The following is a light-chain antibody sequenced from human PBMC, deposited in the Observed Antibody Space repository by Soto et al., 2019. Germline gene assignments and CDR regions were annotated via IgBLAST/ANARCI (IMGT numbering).Light chain of an antibody. V-gene: IGKV1-33*01. Sequence: DIQMTQSPSSLSASVGDRVTITCQASQDINNFLHWYEQRPGKAPKLLIYDAIKLDTGGPSRFSGSGSGTHFTFTNSSLQPEDIETYFCQQSDSLPPTFGGGTKVEI. J-gene: IGKJ4*01. CDR3: QQSDSLPPT. CDR1: QDINNF. CDR2: DAI.